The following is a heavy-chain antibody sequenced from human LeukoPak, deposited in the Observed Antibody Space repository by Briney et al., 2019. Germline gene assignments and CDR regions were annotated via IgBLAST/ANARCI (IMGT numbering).Heavy chain of an antibody. J-gene: IGHJ6*02. CDR1: GGSFSGYY. V-gene: IGHV4-34*01. D-gene: IGHD6-19*01. CDR2: INHSGST. Sequence: PSETLSLTCAVYGGSFSGYYWSWIRQPPGKGLEWIGEINHSGSTNYNPSLKSRVTISVDTSKNQFSLKLSSVTAADTAVYYCARGLHPAVGWSYYYYYYGMDVWGQGTTVTVSS. CDR3: ARGLHPAVGWSYYYYYYGMDV.